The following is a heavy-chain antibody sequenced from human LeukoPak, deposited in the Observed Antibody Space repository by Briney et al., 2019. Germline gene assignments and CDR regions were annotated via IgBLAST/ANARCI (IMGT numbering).Heavy chain of an antibody. J-gene: IGHJ6*03. CDR1: GYTFTNSG. CDR3: ARDPVAGDTARYYYMDV. Sequence: ASVKVSCKASGYTFTNSGISWVRQAPGQGLEWMGWISAYNGNTNYAQNLQDRVTVTTDTSTSTAYMELRSLRSDDTAVYYCARDPVAGDTARYYYMDVWGKGTTVTVSS. D-gene: IGHD5-18*01. CDR2: ISAYNGNT. V-gene: IGHV1-18*01.